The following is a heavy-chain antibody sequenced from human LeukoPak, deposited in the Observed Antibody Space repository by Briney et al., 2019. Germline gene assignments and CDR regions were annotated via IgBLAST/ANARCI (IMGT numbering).Heavy chain of an antibody. V-gene: IGHV4-4*07. Sequence: SETLSLTCTVSGGSISSYYWSWLRQPAGKGLEGIGRIYTSGSTNYNPSLKRRVTMSVDTSTNQFSLKLSSVTAADTAVYYCARDLAASGGWFDPWGQGTLVTVSS. CDR2: IYTSGST. CDR1: GGSISSYY. J-gene: IGHJ5*02. D-gene: IGHD6-6*01. CDR3: ARDLAASGGWFDP.